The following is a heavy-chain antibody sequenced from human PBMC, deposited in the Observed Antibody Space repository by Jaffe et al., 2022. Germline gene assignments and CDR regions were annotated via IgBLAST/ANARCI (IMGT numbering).Heavy chain of an antibody. D-gene: IGHD2-15*01. CDR3: AKGAAGYCSGGSCYEYYFDY. CDR2: IYSGGST. J-gene: IGHJ4*02. V-gene: IGHV3-66*02. Sequence: EVQLVESGGGLVQPGGSLRLSCAASGFTVSSNYMSWVRQAPGKGLEWVSVIYSGGSTYYADSVKGRFTISRDNSKNTLYLQMNSLRAEDTAVYYCAKGAAGYCSGGSCYEYYFDYWGQGTLVTVSS. CDR1: GFTVSSNY.